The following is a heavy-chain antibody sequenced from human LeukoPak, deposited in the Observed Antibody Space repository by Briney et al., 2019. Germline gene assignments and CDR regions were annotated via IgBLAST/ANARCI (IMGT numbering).Heavy chain of an antibody. D-gene: IGHD6-13*01. Sequence: SVKVSCKASGGTFSSYTISWVRQAPGQGLEWMGRIIPILGIANYAQKFQGRVTITADKSTSTAYMELSSLRSEDTAVYYCARARQQLDGPFDYWGQGTLVTVSS. J-gene: IGHJ4*02. CDR3: ARARQQLDGPFDY. CDR1: GGTFSSYT. CDR2: IIPILGIA. V-gene: IGHV1-69*02.